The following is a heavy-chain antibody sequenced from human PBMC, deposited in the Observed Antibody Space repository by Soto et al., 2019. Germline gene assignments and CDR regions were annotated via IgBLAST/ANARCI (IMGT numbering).Heavy chain of an antibody. D-gene: IGHD3-22*01. CDR3: ARGQPLYYDSSGYFDY. Sequence: SETLSLTCTVSGGSISSYYWSWIRQPPGKGLEWIGYIYYSGSTNYNPSLKSRVTISVDTSKNQFSLKLSSVTAADTAVYYCARGQPLYYDSSGYFDYWGQGTLVTVSS. CDR1: GGSISSYY. V-gene: IGHV4-59*01. J-gene: IGHJ4*02. CDR2: IYYSGST.